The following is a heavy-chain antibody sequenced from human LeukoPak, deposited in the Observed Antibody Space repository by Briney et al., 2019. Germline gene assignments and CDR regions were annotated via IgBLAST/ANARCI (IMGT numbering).Heavy chain of an antibody. CDR2: IYYSGST. V-gene: IGHV4-59*01. D-gene: IGHD3-22*01. Sequence: SETLSLTCTVSGGSISSYYWSWIRQPPGKGLEWIGYIYYSGSTNYNPSLKSRVTISVDTSKSQFSLKLSSVTAADTAVYYCARSYDSSGAGWFDYWGQGTLVTVSS. CDR3: ARSYDSSGAGWFDY. CDR1: GGSISSYY. J-gene: IGHJ4*02.